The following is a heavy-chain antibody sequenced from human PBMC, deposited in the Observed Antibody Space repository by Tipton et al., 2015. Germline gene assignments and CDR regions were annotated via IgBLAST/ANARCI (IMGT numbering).Heavy chain of an antibody. Sequence: TLSLTCTVSSDSISKYYWSWIRQPPGKELEWIGYIQYSGSTNYNPSLKSRVTISVDTSKNQFSLTLNSVAAADTAVYFCARDLEHGMDVWGQGTTVTVS. CDR2: IQYSGST. V-gene: IGHV4-59*01. CDR3: ARDLEHGMDV. J-gene: IGHJ6*02. CDR1: SDSISKYY.